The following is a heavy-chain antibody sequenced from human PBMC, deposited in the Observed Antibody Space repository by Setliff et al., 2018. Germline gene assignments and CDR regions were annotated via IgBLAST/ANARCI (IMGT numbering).Heavy chain of an antibody. V-gene: IGHV3-48*04. Sequence: GGSLRLSCAASGFTFSSYSMNWVRQAPGKGLEWISYIHDSGNPTYYADSVKGRFTVSRDNAKNSLYLQMNSLRAEDTAMYYCARSFGSAAGPTRYAFDIWGQGTMVTVSS. J-gene: IGHJ3*02. CDR3: ARSFGSAAGPTRYAFDI. CDR1: GFTFSSYS. D-gene: IGHD6-13*01. CDR2: IHDSGNPT.